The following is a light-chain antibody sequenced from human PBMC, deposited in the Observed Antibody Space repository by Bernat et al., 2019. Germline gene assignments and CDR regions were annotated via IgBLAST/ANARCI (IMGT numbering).Light chain of an antibody. V-gene: IGLV4-60*03. CDR2: LEGSGSY. J-gene: IGLJ3*02. CDR1: SGHSSYI. Sequence: QPVLTQSSSASASLGSSVKLTCTLSSGHSSYIIAWHQQQPGKAPRYLMKLEGSGSYNKGSGVPDRFSGSSSGADRYLTISNLQSEDEAGYCCETWDSNTRVFGGGTKLTVL. CDR3: ETWDSNTRV.